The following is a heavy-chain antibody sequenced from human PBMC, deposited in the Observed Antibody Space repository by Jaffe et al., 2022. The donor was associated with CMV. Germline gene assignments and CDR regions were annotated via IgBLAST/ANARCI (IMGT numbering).Heavy chain of an antibody. CDR3: ARQIQSSYYDSSGYYYPAREAFDI. CDR2: IYYSGST. J-gene: IGHJ3*02. D-gene: IGHD3-22*01. Sequence: QLQLQESGPGLVKPSETLSLTCTVSGGSISSSNYYWGWIRQPPGKGLEWIGSIYYSGSTYYNPSLKSRVTISVDTSKSQLSLKLSSVTAADTAVYYCARQIQSSYYDSSGYYYPAREAFDIWGQGTMVTVSS. V-gene: IGHV4-39*01. CDR1: GGSISSSNYY.